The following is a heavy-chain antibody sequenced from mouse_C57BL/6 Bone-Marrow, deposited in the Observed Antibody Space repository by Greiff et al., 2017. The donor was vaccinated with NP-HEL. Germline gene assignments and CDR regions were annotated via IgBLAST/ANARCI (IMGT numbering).Heavy chain of an antibody. CDR3: ARHEDAYYYGSSSAWFAY. CDR2: FYPGSGSI. J-gene: IGHJ3*01. V-gene: IGHV1-62-2*01. CDR1: GYTFTEYT. D-gene: IGHD1-1*01. Sequence: QVQLQQSGAELVKPGASVKLSCKASGYTFTEYTIHWVKQRSGQGLEWIGWFYPGSGSIKYNENFKDKATLTADKSSSTVYMELSRLTSEDSAVYFCARHEDAYYYGSSSAWFAYWGQGTLVTVSA.